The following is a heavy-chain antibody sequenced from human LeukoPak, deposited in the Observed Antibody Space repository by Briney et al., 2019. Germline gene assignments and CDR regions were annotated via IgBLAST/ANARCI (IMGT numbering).Heavy chain of an antibody. V-gene: IGHV3-11*04. CDR2: ISSSGSTI. D-gene: IGHD5-12*01. J-gene: IGHJ3*02. CDR3: VRELVPQSINSGYDSFHI. Sequence: GGSLRLSCAASGFTFSDYYMSWIRQAPGKGLEWVSYISSSGSTIYYADSVKGRFTISRDNAKSSLYLQMNSLSAEDTAVYYCVRELVPQSINSGYDSFHIWGQGTMVTVSS. CDR1: GFTFSDYY.